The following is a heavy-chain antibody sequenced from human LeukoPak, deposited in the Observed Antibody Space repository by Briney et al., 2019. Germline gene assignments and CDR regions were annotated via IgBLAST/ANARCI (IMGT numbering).Heavy chain of an antibody. V-gene: IGHV3-7*03. Sequence: PGGSLRLSCEASGFTFSSHWMTWVRQAPGKGLEWVANIKEDGSKKNYVDSVKGRFTISRDNAKNSLYLLMNSLRAEDTAVYYCATPLDYYDSSGYHQGGDWGQGTLVTVSS. CDR2: IKEDGSKK. D-gene: IGHD3-22*01. J-gene: IGHJ4*02. CDR3: ATPLDYYDSSGYHQGGD. CDR1: GFTFSSHW.